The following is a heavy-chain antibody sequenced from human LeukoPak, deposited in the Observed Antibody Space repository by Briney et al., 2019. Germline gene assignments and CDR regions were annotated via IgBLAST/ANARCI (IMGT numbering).Heavy chain of an antibody. CDR1: GGTFSSYA. D-gene: IGHD5-24*01. Sequence: GASVKVSCKASGGTFSSYAISWVRQAPGQGLEWMGGIIPIFGTANYAQKFQGRVTITADKSTSTAYMELSSLRSEDTAVYYCARGDGYNYLTLYYYYYMDVWGKGTTVTVSS. J-gene: IGHJ6*03. V-gene: IGHV1-69*06. CDR3: ARGDGYNYLTLYYYYYMDV. CDR2: IIPIFGTA.